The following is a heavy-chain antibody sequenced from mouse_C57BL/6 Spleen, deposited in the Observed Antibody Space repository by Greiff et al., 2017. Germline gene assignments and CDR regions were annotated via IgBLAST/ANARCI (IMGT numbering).Heavy chain of an antibody. CDR1: GFTFSDYG. CDR2: ISSGSSTI. J-gene: IGHJ4*01. Sequence: EVKLVESGGGLVKPGGSLKLSCAASGFTFSDYGMHWVRQAPEKGLEWVAYISSGSSTIYYADTVKGRFTISRDNAKNTLFLQMTSLRSEDTAMYYCARNCDVDAMDYWVKEPQSPSPQ. D-gene: IGHD2-3*01. V-gene: IGHV5-17*01. CDR3: ARNCDVDAMDY.